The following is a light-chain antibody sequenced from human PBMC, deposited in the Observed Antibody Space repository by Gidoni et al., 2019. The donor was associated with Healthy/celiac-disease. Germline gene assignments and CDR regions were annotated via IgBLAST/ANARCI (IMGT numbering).Light chain of an antibody. CDR2: GAS. J-gene: IGKJ2*01. CDR3: QQYGSSTYT. V-gene: IGKV3-20*01. Sequence: EIVLTQSPSTLSLSPGERATLPCRASQSVSSSYLAWYQQKPGQAPRLLIYGASSRATGIPDRFSGSGSGTDFTLTISRLEPEDFAVYYCQQYGSSTYTFGQGTKLEIK. CDR1: QSVSSSY.